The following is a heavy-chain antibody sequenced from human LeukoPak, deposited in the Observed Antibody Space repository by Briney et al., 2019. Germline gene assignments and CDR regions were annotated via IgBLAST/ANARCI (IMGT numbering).Heavy chain of an antibody. V-gene: IGHV1-69*05. J-gene: IGHJ6*03. CDR3: ASSGARYYDFWSGPYYYYYYMDV. Sequence: ASVKVSCKASGGTFSSYAISWVRQAPGQGLEWMGGIIPIFGTANYAQKFQGRVTITTDESTSTAYMELSSLRSEDTAVYYCASSGARYYDFWSGPYYYYYYMDVWGQRDHGHRLL. D-gene: IGHD3-3*01. CDR1: GGTFSSYA. CDR2: IIPIFGTA.